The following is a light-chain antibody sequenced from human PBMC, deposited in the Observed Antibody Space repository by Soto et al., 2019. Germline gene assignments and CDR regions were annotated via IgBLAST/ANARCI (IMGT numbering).Light chain of an antibody. CDR3: QQTYSTPFT. Sequence: DMQMTQSPSSLSASVGDRVTITCRASQDISSHFLNWYQQKAGTAPKLLIYAASSLQSGVPSRFSASGSGTDFTLTISSLQPEDFATYYCQQTYSTPFTFGPGTKLDI. CDR2: AAS. CDR1: QDISSH. J-gene: IGKJ3*01. V-gene: IGKV1-39*01.